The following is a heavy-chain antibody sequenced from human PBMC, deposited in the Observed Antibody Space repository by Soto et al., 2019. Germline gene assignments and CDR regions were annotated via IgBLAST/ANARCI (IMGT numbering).Heavy chain of an antibody. V-gene: IGHV4-31*03. J-gene: IGHJ4*02. Sequence: QVQLQESGPGLVKPSQTLSLTCTVSGGSISSGGYYWSWIRQHPGKGLEWIGYIHYSGSTYYNPPLKSRVTISVDTSKMLFSLKLSPVTAADTAVYYCARSSTSATYFDYWGQGTLVTVSS. D-gene: IGHD2-2*01. CDR1: GGSISSGGYY. CDR3: ARSSTSATYFDY. CDR2: IHYSGST.